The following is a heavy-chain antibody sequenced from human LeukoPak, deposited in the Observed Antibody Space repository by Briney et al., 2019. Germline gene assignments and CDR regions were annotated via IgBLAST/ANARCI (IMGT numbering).Heavy chain of an antibody. J-gene: IGHJ5*02. D-gene: IGHD3-10*01. V-gene: IGHV4-39*02. CDR2: FDHTGTT. CDR3: ARDSGTTGEVKFDP. Sequence: PSETLSLTCTVSGGSISSSDYYWGWIRQPPGKGLEWIGSFDHTGTTYYNPSIKSRVTTSVDTSKNQFSLRLSSVTAADTAVYYCARDSGTTGEVKFDPWGQGTLVTVSS. CDR1: GGSISSSDYY.